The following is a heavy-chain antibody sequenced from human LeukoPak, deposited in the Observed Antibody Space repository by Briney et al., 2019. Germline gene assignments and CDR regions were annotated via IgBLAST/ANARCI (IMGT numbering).Heavy chain of an antibody. V-gene: IGHV4-39*01. CDR1: GVSISGNGYY. Sequence: PSETLSLTCTVSGVSISGNGYYFGCIRQPPGKGLEWIGNIYYSGNTYYNASLESRVTISVDTSKNEFSLRLNSVTAADTAMYYCAKSGGYGLIDYWGHGTLVTVSS. CDR2: IYYSGNT. D-gene: IGHD1-26*01. J-gene: IGHJ4*01. CDR3: AKSGGYGLIDY.